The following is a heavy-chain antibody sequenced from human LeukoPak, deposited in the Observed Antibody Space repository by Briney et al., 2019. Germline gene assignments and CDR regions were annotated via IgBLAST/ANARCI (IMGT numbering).Heavy chain of an antibody. CDR3: AKDWYNYSYRITDC. CDR1: GFTFSSYG. J-gene: IGHJ4*02. CDR2: ITYDGSHE. Sequence: GTSLRLSCAASGFTFSSYGMHWVRQAPGEGLEWVAIITYDGSHEYYTDSVKGRFTISRDNSKNTLYLQMNSLKAEDSAVYYCAKDWYNYSYRITDCWGQGTLVTVSS. D-gene: IGHD5-18*01. V-gene: IGHV3-30*18.